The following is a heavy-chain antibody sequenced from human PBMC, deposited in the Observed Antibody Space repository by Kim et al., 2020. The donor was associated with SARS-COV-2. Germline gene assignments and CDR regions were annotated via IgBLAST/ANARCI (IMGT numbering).Heavy chain of an antibody. Sequence: SETLSLTCTVSGGSSSSYYWSWIRQPPGKGLEWIGYIYYSGSTNYNPSLKSRVTISVDTSKNLFSLNLSSVTAADTAVYYCARHCYHYYYVMSVWGQ. D-gene: IGHD2-21*01. J-gene: IGHJ6*02. CDR3: ARHCYHYYYVMSV. CDR2: IYYSGST. CDR1: GGSSSSYY. V-gene: IGHV4-59*08.